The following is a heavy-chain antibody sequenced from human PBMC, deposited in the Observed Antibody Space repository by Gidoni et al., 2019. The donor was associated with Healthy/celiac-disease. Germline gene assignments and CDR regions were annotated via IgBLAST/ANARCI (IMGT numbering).Heavy chain of an antibody. Sequence: QLQLQESGPGLVKASEPLCLTCTFAVGSISLSSYYWGWIRQPPGKGLEWIGSIYYSGSTYYNPSLKSRVTISVDTSKNQFSLKLSSVTAADTAVYYCAIVYDSSGYYFGSHAFDIWGQGTMVTVSS. CDR3: AIVYDSSGYYFGSHAFDI. V-gene: IGHV4-39*01. CDR1: VGSISLSSYY. CDR2: IYYSGST. D-gene: IGHD3-22*01. J-gene: IGHJ3*02.